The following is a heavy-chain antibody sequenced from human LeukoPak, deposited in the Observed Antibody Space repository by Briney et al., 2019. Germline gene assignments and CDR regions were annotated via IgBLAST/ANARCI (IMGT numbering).Heavy chain of an antibody. J-gene: IGHJ3*02. CDR2: IIPIFGTA. CDR3: ARVWLIAAAAPYAFDI. V-gene: IGHV1-69*13. Sequence: ASVKVSCKASGGTFGSYAISWVRQAPGQGLEWMGGIIPIFGTANYAQKFQGRVTITADESTSTAYMELSSLRSEDTAVYYCARVWLIAAAAPYAFDIWGQGTMVTVSS. D-gene: IGHD6-13*01. CDR1: GGTFGSYA.